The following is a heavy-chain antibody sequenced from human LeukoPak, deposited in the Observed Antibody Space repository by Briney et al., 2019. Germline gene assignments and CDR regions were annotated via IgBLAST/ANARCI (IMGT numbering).Heavy chain of an antibody. CDR2: IYTSGST. CDR1: GGSISSYY. J-gene: IGHJ6*03. D-gene: IGHD3-10*01. CDR3: ARVNYGSGSYQHYYYYMDV. Sequence: SETLTLTCTVSGGSISSYYGSWIRQPAGKGLEWIGRIYTSGSTNYNPSLKSRVTMSVDTSKNQFSLKLSSVTAADTAVYYCARVNYGSGSYQHYYYYMDVWGKGTTVTVSS. V-gene: IGHV4-4*07.